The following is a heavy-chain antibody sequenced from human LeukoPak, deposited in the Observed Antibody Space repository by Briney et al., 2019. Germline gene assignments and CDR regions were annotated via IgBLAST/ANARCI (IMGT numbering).Heavy chain of an antibody. CDR2: INPNSGGT. J-gene: IGHJ6*03. Sequence: ASVKVSCKASGYTFTGYYMHWVRQAPGQGLEWMGWINPNSGGTNYAQKFQGRVTITRNTSISTAYMELSSLRSEDTAVYYCARGLSPVGYYYYYMDVWGKGTTVTVSS. CDR1: GYTFTGYY. CDR3: ARGLSPVGYYYYYMDV. V-gene: IGHV1-2*02.